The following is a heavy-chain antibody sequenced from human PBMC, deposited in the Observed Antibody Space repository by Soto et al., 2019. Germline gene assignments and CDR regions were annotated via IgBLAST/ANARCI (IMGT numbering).Heavy chain of an antibody. J-gene: IGHJ4*02. CDR1: GDSVSNDNYY. D-gene: IGHD3-16*01. V-gene: IGHV4-61*01. CDR3: ARSQRGRTAFTFDY. Sequence: QVQLQESGPGLVKPSETLSLTCAVSGDSVSNDNYYWSWIRQPPGKGLEWIGYIYYSGTTNYNSYLKSRLSFSVDMSKNQFSLKLASVTAADTAVYFCARSQRGRTAFTFDYWGQGALVTVSS. CDR2: IYYSGTT.